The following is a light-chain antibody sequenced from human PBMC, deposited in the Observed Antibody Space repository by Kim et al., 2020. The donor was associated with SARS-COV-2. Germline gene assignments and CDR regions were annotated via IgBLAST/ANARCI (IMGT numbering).Light chain of an antibody. CDR2: GAV. CDR1: TRVSSSF. V-gene: IGKV3-20*01. J-gene: IGKJ1*01. CDR3: QQYSSSPT. Sequence: GERGTLASRTRTRVSSSFLAWYQQKPGQAHRLLICGAVSRANGVPDRFSGSGSGTDFTLTISRLEPEDIAVYCSQQYSSSPTFGQGSKVDIK.